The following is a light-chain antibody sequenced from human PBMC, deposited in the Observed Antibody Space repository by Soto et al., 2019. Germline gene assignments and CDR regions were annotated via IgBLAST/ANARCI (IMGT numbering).Light chain of an antibody. CDR2: GAS. CDR1: QSVSNNY. J-gene: IGKJ1*01. Sequence: EIVLTPSPGTLALAPGERATLSWRASQSVSNNYLAWYQQKPGQAPRLLIYGASNRATGIPDRFSGSGSGTDFTLTISRLEPEDFAVYYCQQYGSSGTFGQGTTGDIK. CDR3: QQYGSSGT. V-gene: IGKV3-20*01.